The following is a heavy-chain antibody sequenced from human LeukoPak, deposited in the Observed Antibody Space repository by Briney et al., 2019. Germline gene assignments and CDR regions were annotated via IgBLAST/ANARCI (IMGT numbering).Heavy chain of an antibody. J-gene: IGHJ4*02. D-gene: IGHD6-13*01. CDR3: ARRQSGIAASANFPFDY. CDR2: IYPDDSDT. Sequence: PGESLRISCRGSGYSFTSYWIGWVRQIPGKGLEWMGIIYPDDSDTTYSPSFPGQVTISADKSISTAYLQWSSLKASDTAMYYCARRQSGIAASANFPFDYWGQGTLVTVSS. CDR1: GYSFTSYW. V-gene: IGHV5-51*01.